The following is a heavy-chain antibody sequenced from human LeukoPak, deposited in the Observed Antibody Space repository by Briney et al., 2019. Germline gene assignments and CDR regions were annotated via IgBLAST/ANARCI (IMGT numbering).Heavy chain of an antibody. D-gene: IGHD3-22*01. CDR1: GFTFSSYD. V-gene: IGHV3-13*01. Sequence: PGGSLRLSCAASGFTFSSYDMHWVRQATGKGLEWVSAIGTAGDTYYPGSVKGRFTISRDNAKNSLYLQMNSLRAEDTAVYYCARDGPSKDSSGYYYVPYYFDYWGQGTLVTVSS. CDR2: IGTAGDT. J-gene: IGHJ4*02. CDR3: ARDGPSKDSSGYYYVPYYFDY.